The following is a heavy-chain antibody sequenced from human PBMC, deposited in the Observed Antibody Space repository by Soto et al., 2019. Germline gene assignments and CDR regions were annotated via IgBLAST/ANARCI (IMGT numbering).Heavy chain of an antibody. CDR1: GFTFSSYG. V-gene: IGHV3-33*01. J-gene: IGHJ6*02. CDR2: IWYDGSNK. D-gene: IGHD2-15*01. Sequence: ESGGGVVQPGRSLRLSCAASGFTFSSYGMHWVRQAPGKGLEWVAVIWYDGSNKYYADSVKGRFTISRDNYKNTLYLQMNSLSAEDTAVYYCAREFVGVVAATSGYYGMDVGGQCTTVTVSS. CDR3: AREFVGVVAATSGYYGMDV.